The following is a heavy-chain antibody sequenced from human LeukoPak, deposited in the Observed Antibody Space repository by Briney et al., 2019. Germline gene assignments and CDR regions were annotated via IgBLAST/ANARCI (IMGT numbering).Heavy chain of an antibody. Sequence: SQTLSLTCTVSGGSISNGGYYWSWIRQHPGMGLEWIGYIYFSGSTYYNPSLKSRVTISVDTSKNQFSLRLSSVTAADTAVYYCARAKADYGDYWYFDLWGRGTLATVSS. D-gene: IGHD4-17*01. CDR3: ARAKADYGDYWYFDL. CDR1: GGSISNGGYY. V-gene: IGHV4-31*03. J-gene: IGHJ2*01. CDR2: IYFSGST.